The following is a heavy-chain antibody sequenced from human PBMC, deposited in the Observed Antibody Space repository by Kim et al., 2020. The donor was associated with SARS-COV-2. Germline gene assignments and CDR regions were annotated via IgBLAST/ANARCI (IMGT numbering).Heavy chain of an antibody. V-gene: IGHV3-30*18. D-gene: IGHD3-9*01. Sequence: GGSLRLSCAASGFTFSSYGMHWVRQAPGKGLEWVAVISYDGSNKYYADSVKGRFTISRDNSKNTLYLQMNSLRAEDTAVYYCAKDGLIPLTGYYEYFDYWGQGTLVTVSS. CDR3: AKDGLIPLTGYYEYFDY. J-gene: IGHJ4*02. CDR1: GFTFSSYG. CDR2: ISYDGSNK.